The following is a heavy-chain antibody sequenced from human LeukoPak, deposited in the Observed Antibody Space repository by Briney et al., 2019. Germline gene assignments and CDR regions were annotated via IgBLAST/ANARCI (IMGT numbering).Heavy chain of an antibody. CDR2: ISAYNGNT. V-gene: IGHV1-18*01. CDR1: GYTFTSYG. Sequence: ASVKVSCKASGYTFTSYGISWVRQAPGQGLEWMGWISAYNGNTNYAQKLQGRVTMTTDTSTSTAYMELRSLRPDDTAVYYCARAAYYDFWSGQDTYFSYYGMDVWGQGTTVTVSS. D-gene: IGHD3-3*01. J-gene: IGHJ6*02. CDR3: ARAAYYDFWSGQDTYFSYYGMDV.